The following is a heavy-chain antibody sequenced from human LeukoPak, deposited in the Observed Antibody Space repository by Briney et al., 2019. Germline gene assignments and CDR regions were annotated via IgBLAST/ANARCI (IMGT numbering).Heavy chain of an antibody. CDR3: ARSPYMLTGQLLEYYFDY. CDR2: IYYSGST. D-gene: IGHD2-2*01. CDR1: GGSISSYY. V-gene: IGHV4-59*01. Sequence: SETLSLTCTVSGGSISSYYWSWIRQPPGKGLEWIGYIYYSGSTNYNPFLKSRVTISVDTSKNQFSLKLSSVTAADTAVYYCARSPYMLTGQLLEYYFDYWGQGTLVTVSS. J-gene: IGHJ4*02.